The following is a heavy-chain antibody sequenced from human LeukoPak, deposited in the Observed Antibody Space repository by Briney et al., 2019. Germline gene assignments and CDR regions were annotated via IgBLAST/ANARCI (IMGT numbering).Heavy chain of an antibody. CDR3: ARGGRYGDYLGAFDI. CDR1: GFTFSSYA. D-gene: IGHD4-17*01. CDR2: IIPIFGTA. V-gene: IGHV1-69*01. Sequence: GGSLRLSCAASGFTFSSYAISWVRQAPGQGLEWMGGIIPIFGTANYAQKFQGRVTITADESTSTAYMELSGLRSEDTAVYYCARGGRYGDYLGAFDIWGQGTMVTVSS. J-gene: IGHJ3*02.